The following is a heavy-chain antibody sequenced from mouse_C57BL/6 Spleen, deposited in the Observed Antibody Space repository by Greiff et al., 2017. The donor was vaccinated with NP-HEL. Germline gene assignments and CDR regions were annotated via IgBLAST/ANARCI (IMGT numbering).Heavy chain of an antibody. V-gene: IGHV1-55*01. CDR2: IYPGSGST. CDR3: ARYSDPYYAMDY. CDR1: GYTFTSYW. J-gene: IGHJ4*01. Sequence: QVQLQQPGAELVKPGASVKMSCKASGYTFTSYWITWVKQRPGQGLEWIGDIYPGSGSTNYNEKFKSKATLTADTSSSTAYMQLSSLTSEDSAVYYCARYSDPYYAMDYWGQGTSVTVSS. D-gene: IGHD2-12*01.